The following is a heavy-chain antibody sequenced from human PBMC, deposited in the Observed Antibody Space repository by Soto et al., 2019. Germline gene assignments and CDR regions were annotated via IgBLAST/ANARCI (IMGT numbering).Heavy chain of an antibody. V-gene: IGHV3-23*01. J-gene: IGHJ4*02. CDR3: VRDDSYSFDY. D-gene: IGHD3-10*01. Sequence: GGSLRLSCAAPEFTFSNYAMSWVRQAPGKGLEWVSAIRDSGDSVTYADSVRGRFTMSRDNAKNSLYLQVNSLRVDDTAIYYCVRDDSYSFDYWGPGSLVTVSS. CDR2: IRDSGDSV. CDR1: EFTFSNYA.